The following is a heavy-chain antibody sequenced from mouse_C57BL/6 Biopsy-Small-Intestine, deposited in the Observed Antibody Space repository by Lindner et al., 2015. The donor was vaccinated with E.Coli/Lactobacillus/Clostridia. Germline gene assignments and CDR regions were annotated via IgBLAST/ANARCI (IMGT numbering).Heavy chain of an antibody. J-gene: IGHJ4*01. CDR2: VVVDSGYT. V-gene: IGHV1S18*01. CDR3: VAEIDNGNWSDP. D-gene: IGHD4-1*01. CDR1: GFTFSRSI. Sequence: SVKVSCKASGFTFSRSIMQWVRQARGQRLEWIGWVVVDSGYTHYAQKFQDRVTITRDMSASTAYVEVSSLRSEDTAVYYCVAEIDNGNWSDPWGQGTLVTVSS.